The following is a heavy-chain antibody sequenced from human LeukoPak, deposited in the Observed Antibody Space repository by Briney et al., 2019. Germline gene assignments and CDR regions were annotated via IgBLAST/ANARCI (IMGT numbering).Heavy chain of an antibody. CDR3: AKGGYSSSWYENDH. J-gene: IGHJ4*02. D-gene: IGHD6-13*01. V-gene: IGHV3-23*01. CDR1: GFTFSSYA. CDR2: ISGSGGST. Sequence: PGGSLRLSCAVSGFTFSSYAMSWVRQAPGKGLEWVSTISGSGGSTYYADSVKGRFTISRDNSKNTLYLQMNSLRAEDTAVYYCAKGGYSSSWYENDHWGREPWSPSPQ.